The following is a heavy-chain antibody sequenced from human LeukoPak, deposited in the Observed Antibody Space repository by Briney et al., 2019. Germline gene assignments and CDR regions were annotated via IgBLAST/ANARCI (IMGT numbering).Heavy chain of an antibody. D-gene: IGHD3-22*01. J-gene: IGHJ4*02. Sequence: GESLQISCKGSGYSFTSYWIGWVRQMPGKGLEWMGIIYPGDSDTRYSPSFQGQVTISADKSISTAYLQWSSLKASDTAMYYCARQEDYYDSSGYYYGDYWGQGTLVTVSS. CDR3: ARQEDYYDSSGYYYGDY. V-gene: IGHV5-51*01. CDR1: GYSFTSYW. CDR2: IYPGDSDT.